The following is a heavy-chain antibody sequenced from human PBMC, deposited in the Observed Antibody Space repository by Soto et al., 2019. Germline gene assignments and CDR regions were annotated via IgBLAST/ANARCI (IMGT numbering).Heavy chain of an antibody. V-gene: IGHV3-74*01. CDR2: ITSDGKSK. CDR1: GFNFSNHW. CDR3: ARESGDWPLNWFDP. J-gene: IGHJ5*02. D-gene: IGHD2-21*02. Sequence: PGGSLRLSCAASGFNFSNHWMHWVRQRPAEGLVWVSRITSDGKSKAYAESVKGRFAISRDNAKKTLYLQMNGLTAEDTDVYYCARESGDWPLNWFDPWGQGTLVTVSS.